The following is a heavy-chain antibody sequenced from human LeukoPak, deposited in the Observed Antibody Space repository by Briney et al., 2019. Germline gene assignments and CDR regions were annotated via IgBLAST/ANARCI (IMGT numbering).Heavy chain of an antibody. CDR2: TYYRSKWFN. CDR3: ARSRNKYFDL. J-gene: IGHJ2*01. CDR1: GDSVSTNSAA. Sequence: SQTLSLTSAISGDSVSTNSAAWNWIRLSPSRGLEWLGRTYYRSKWFNDYAVSVNSPITINADTSKNQFSLQLNSVTPEDTAVYYCARSRNKYFDLWGRGTLVTVSS. V-gene: IGHV6-1*01.